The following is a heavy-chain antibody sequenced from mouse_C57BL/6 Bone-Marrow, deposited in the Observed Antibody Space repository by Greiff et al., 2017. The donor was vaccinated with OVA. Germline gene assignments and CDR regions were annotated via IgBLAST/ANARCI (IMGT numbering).Heavy chain of an antibody. Sequence: QVQLQQPGAELVKPGASVKLSCKASGYTFTSYWMHWVKQRPGQGLEWIGMIHPNSGSTNYNEKFKSKATLTVDKSSSTAYMQLSSLTSEDSAVYYCARSYPSSWYFDVWGTGTTVTVSS. CDR1: GYTFTSYW. J-gene: IGHJ1*03. CDR2: IHPNSGST. CDR3: ARSYPSSWYFDV. D-gene: IGHD6-1*01. V-gene: IGHV1-64*01.